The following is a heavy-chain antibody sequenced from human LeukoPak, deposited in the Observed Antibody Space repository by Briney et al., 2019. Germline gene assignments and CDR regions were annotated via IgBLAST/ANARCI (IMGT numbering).Heavy chain of an antibody. CDR2: ISYDGSNK. Sequence: GRSLRLSCAASGFTFSSYAMHWVRQAPGKGLEWVAVISYDGSNKYYADSVKGRFTISRDNSKNTLYLQMNSLRAEDTAVYYCARRHTGIADNWGQGTLVTVSS. CDR1: GFTFSSYA. D-gene: IGHD6-13*01. J-gene: IGHJ4*02. V-gene: IGHV3-30-3*01. CDR3: ARRHTGIADN.